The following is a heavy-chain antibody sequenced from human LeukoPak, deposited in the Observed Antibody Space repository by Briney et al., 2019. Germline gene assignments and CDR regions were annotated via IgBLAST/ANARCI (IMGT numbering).Heavy chain of an antibody. J-gene: IGHJ4*02. V-gene: IGHV3-21*01. CDR1: GFPFSSYS. CDR2: ISSSSSYI. Sequence: KPGGSLRLSCAASGFPFSSYSMNWVRQAPGKGLEGVSSISSSSSYIYYADSVKGRFTISRNNAKNSLYLQMKSLRAEDTAVYYCASFVGGAGSRDYWGQGTLVTVSS. D-gene: IGHD3-10*01. CDR3: ASFVGGAGSRDY.